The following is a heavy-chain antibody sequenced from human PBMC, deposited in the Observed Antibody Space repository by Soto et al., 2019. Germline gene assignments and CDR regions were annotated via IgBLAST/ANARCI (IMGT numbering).Heavy chain of an antibody. D-gene: IGHD4-17*01. CDR3: ARESYGDYRLEYFQH. J-gene: IGHJ1*01. CDR1: GGSISSYY. V-gene: IGHV4-59*01. CDR2: IYYSGST. Sequence: PSETLSLTCTVSGGSISSYYWSWIRQPPGKGLEWIGYIYYSGSTNYNPSLKSRVTISVDTSKNQFSLKLSSVTAADTAVYYCARESYGDYRLEYFQHWGQGTLVTVSS.